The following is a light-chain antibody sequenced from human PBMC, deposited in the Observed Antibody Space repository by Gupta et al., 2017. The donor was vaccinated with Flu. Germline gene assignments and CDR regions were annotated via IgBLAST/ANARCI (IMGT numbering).Light chain of an antibody. V-gene: IGKV3-11*01. Sequence: EIVLTQSPATLSLSPGERATLSCRASQSVSSYLAWYQQKPGQAPRLLIYDASNRANGIPARFSGSGSGTEFTLTISSLEPEDFAVYYCQQRSNSPKAFGGGTKVEIK. CDR3: QQRSNSPKA. CDR1: QSVSSY. CDR2: DAS. J-gene: IGKJ4*01.